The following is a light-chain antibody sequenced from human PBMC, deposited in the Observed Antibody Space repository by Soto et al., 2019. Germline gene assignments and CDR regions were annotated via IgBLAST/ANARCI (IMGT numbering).Light chain of an antibody. V-gene: IGKV1-39*01. Sequence: DIQMTQSPSSLSASVGDRVTITCRASQSISSYLNWYQQKPGKAPKLIIYAASSLQSGVPSRFSGSGSGTDFTLTISSLQPEDFATYYCQQSYTTPLTFGGGTQVEIK. J-gene: IGKJ4*01. CDR3: QQSYTTPLT. CDR1: QSISSY. CDR2: AAS.